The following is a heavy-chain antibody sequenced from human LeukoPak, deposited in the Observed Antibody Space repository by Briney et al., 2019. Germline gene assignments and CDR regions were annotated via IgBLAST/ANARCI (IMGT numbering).Heavy chain of an antibody. CDR3: AGALGYCSSTSCYPDDY. V-gene: IGHV1-69*01. Sequence: SVKVSCKASGGTFSSYAISWVRQAPGQGLEWMGGIIPIFGTANYAQKFQGRVTITADESTCTAYMELSSLRSEDTAVYYCAGALGYCSSTSCYPDDYWGQGTLVTVSS. D-gene: IGHD2-2*01. CDR2: IIPIFGTA. J-gene: IGHJ4*02. CDR1: GGTFSSYA.